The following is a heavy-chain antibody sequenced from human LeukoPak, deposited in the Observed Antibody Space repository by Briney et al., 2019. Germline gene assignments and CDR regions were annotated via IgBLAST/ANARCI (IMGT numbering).Heavy chain of an antibody. CDR3: AKRGVVIRVILVGFHKEAYYFDS. J-gene: IGHJ4*02. Sequence: GGSLRPSCAVSGITLSNYGMTWVRQAPGKGLEWVAGISDSGGRTNYADSVKGRFTISRDNPKNTLYLQMNSLRAEDTAVYFCAKRGVVIRVILVGFHKEAYYFDSWGQGALVTVSS. CDR1: GITLSNYG. CDR2: ISDSGGRT. D-gene: IGHD3-22*01. V-gene: IGHV3-23*01.